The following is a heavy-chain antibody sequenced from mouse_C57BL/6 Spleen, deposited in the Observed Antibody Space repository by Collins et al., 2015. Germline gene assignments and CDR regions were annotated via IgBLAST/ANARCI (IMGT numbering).Heavy chain of an antibody. Sequence: QVQLQQSGAELVKPGASVKLSCKASGYTFTSYYMYWVKQRPGQGLEWIGEINPSNGGTNFNEKFKSKATLTVDKSSSTAYMQLSSLTSEDSAVYYCTRSAYYGKNYAMDYWGQGTSVTVSS. J-gene: IGHJ4*01. CDR3: TRSAYYGKNYAMDY. CDR1: GYTFTSYY. D-gene: IGHD2-10*01. CDR2: INPSNGGT. V-gene: IGHV1S81*02.